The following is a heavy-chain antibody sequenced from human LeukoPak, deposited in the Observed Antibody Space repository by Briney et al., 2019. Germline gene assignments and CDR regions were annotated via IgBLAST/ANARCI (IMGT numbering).Heavy chain of an antibody. CDR2: IYTSGST. CDR1: GGSISSYY. Sequence: SETLSLTCTVSGGSISSYYWSWIRQPAGKGLEWIGRIYTSGSTNYDPSLKSRVTMSVDTSKNQFSLKLSSVTAADTAVYYCASPSSSWYPYYFDYWGQGTLVTVSS. J-gene: IGHJ4*02. CDR3: ASPSSSWYPYYFDY. V-gene: IGHV4-4*07. D-gene: IGHD6-13*01.